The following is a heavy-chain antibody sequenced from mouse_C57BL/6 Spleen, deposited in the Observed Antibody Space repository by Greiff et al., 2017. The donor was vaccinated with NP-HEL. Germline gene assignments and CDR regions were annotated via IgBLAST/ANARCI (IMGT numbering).Heavy chain of an antibody. V-gene: IGHV1-64*01. J-gene: IGHJ2*01. Sequence: VQLQESGAELVKPGASVKLSCKASGYTFTSYWMHWVKQRPGQGLEWIGMIHPNSGSTNYNEKFKSKATLTVDKSSSTAYMQLSSLTSEDSAVYYCAREGTYYFDYWGQGTTLTVSS. CDR1: GYTFTSYW. CDR2: IHPNSGST. CDR3: AREGTYYFDY.